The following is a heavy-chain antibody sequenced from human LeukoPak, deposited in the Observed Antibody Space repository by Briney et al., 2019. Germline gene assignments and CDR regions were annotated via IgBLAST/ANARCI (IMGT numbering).Heavy chain of an antibody. Sequence: PGGSLRLFCAASGFTFSSYSMKWVRQAPGKGLVWVSSISSSSSYRYYADSVKGRFTISRDNAKNSLYLQMNSLRAEDTAVYYCARDSRTFGGVMGDYWGQGTLVTVSS. CDR2: ISSSSSYR. D-gene: IGHD3-16*01. CDR3: ARDSRTFGGVMGDY. J-gene: IGHJ4*02. CDR1: GFTFSSYS. V-gene: IGHV3-21*01.